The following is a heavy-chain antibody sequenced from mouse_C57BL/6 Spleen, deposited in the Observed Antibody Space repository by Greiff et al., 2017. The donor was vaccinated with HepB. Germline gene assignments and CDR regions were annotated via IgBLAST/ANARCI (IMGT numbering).Heavy chain of an antibody. V-gene: IGHV1-55*01. D-gene: IGHD2-4*01. CDR3: ARDYDYDERAWFAY. CDR2: IYPGSGST. J-gene: IGHJ3*01. CDR1: GYTFTSYW. Sequence: QVQLQQSGAELVKPGASVKMSCKASGYTFTSYWITWVKQRPGQGLEWIGDIYPGSGSTNYNEKFKSKATLTVDTSSSTAYMQLSSLTSEDSAVYYCARDYDYDERAWFAYWGQGTLVTVSA.